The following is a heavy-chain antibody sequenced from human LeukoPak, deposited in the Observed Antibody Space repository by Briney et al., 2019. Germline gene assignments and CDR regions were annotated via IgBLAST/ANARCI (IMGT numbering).Heavy chain of an antibody. J-gene: IGHJ4*02. D-gene: IGHD6-13*01. CDR2: ISYDGSNE. CDR1: GFTFSSYG. CDR3: AIQQQLGQFDY. Sequence: AGSLRFSCAAPGFTFSSYGMHWVRQAPGKGLEWVAVISYDGSNEYYADSVKGRFTISRDNSKNTLYLQMNSLRAEDAAVYYSAIQQQLGQFDYWGQGTLVTVSS. V-gene: IGHV3-30*03.